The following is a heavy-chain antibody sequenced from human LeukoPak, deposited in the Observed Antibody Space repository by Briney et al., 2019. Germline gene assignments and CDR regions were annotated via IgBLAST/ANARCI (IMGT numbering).Heavy chain of an antibody. CDR1: GFTFSSYA. J-gene: IGHJ4*02. Sequence: PGGSLRLSCAASGFTFSSYAMSWVRQASGKGLEWVSTISGSGGSTYYADSVKGRFTISRDNSKNTLYLQMNSLRADDTAVYYCAKDRFCSGGSCYSADYWGQGTLVTVSS. D-gene: IGHD2-15*01. CDR2: ISGSGGST. V-gene: IGHV3-23*01. CDR3: AKDRFCSGGSCYSADY.